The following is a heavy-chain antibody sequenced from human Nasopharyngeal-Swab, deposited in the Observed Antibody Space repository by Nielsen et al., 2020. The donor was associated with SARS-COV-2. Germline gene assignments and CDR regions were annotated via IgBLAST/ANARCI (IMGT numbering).Heavy chain of an antibody. CDR3: ARASIAAAGSYYYYYMDV. CDR1: GFTFSSYS. Sequence: GGSLRLSCAASGFTFSSYSMNWVRQAPGKGLEWVAVISYDGSNKYYADSVKGRFTISRDNSKNTLYLQMNSLRAEDTAVYYCARASIAAAGSYYYYYMDVWGKGTTVTVSS. J-gene: IGHJ6*03. CDR2: ISYDGSNK. D-gene: IGHD6-13*01. V-gene: IGHV3-30*03.